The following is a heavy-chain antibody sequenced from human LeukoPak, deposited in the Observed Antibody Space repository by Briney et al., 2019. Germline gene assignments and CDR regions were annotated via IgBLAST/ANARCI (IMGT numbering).Heavy chain of an antibody. Sequence: GGSLRLSCAASGFTFSSYWMSWVRQAPGKGLEWVANIKEDGSEKKYVESVQGRFTISRDNAKNSLYLQMNSLRAEDTAVYYCARDEIGGSLKYWGQGTLVTVSS. CDR2: IKEDGSEK. CDR3: ARDEIGGSLKY. J-gene: IGHJ4*02. D-gene: IGHD1-26*01. CDR1: GFTFSSYW. V-gene: IGHV3-7*01.